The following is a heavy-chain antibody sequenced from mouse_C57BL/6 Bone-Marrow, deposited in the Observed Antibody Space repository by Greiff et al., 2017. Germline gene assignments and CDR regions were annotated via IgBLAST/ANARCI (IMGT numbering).Heavy chain of an antibody. V-gene: IGHV1-82*01. CDR1: GYAFSSSW. Sequence: VQLQQSGPELVKPGASVKISCKASGYAFSSSWMNWVKQRPGKGLEWIGRIYPGDGDTNYNGKFKGKATLTADKSSSTAYMQLSSLTSEDSAVYFCARPSSLWGYCFDYWGQGTTLTVSS. CDR2: IYPGDGDT. J-gene: IGHJ2*01. CDR3: ARPSSLWGYCFDY. D-gene: IGHD1-1*02.